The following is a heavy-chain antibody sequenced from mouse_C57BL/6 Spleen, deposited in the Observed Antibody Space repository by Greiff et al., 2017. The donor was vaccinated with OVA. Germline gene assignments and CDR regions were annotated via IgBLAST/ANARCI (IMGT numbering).Heavy chain of an antibody. CDR1: GYTFTDYY. CDR3: ARFAYYSNSPFAY. V-gene: IGHV1-26*01. Sequence: VQLQQSGPELVKPGASVKISCKASGYTFTDYYMNWVKQSHGKSLEWIGDINPNNGGTSYNQKFKGKATLTVDKSSSTAYMELRSLTSEDSAVYYCARFAYYSNSPFAYWGQGTLVTVSA. D-gene: IGHD2-5*01. CDR2: INPNNGGT. J-gene: IGHJ3*01.